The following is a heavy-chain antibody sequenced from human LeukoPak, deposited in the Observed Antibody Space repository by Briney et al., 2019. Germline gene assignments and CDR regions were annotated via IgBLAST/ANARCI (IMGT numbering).Heavy chain of an antibody. J-gene: IGHJ6*02. Sequence: SETLSLTCSLSGRSISSDYWSWIRQPPGEGLEWIGYKYYTGITNHNPSLKSRVTISVATSKNQFSLKLSSVTAADTAVYYCARVSIVYGMDVWGQGTTVTVSS. D-gene: IGHD3-3*02. CDR1: GRSISSDY. CDR3: ARVSIVYGMDV. CDR2: KYYTGIT. V-gene: IGHV4-59*01.